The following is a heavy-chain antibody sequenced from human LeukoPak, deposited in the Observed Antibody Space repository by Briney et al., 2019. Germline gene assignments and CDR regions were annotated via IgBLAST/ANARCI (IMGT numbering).Heavy chain of an antibody. J-gene: IGHJ6*02. CDR1: GFSLSTSGMC. D-gene: IGHD2-2*01. CDR3: ARTYCGSTSCHGMDV. CDR2: IDWDDDK. Sequence: ESGPALVKPTQTLTLTCTFSGFSLSTSGMCVSWIRQPPGKALEWLARIDWDDDKYYSTSLKTRLTISKDTSKNQVVLTMTNMDPVDTATYYCARTYCGSTSCHGMDVWGQGTTVTVSS. V-gene: IGHV2-70*11.